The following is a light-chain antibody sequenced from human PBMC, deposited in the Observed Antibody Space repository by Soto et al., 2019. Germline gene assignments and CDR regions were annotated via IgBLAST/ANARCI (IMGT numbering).Light chain of an antibody. V-gene: IGLV2-14*01. J-gene: IGLJ1*01. CDR2: EVS. Sequence: QSVLTQPASVSGSPGQSITISCTGTNSGIGGYNYVSWYQQHPGKAPKLMIYEVSNRPSGVSNRFSASKSGNTASLTISGLQAEDEADYYCSSYTSSSTLYVFGAGTKVTVL. CDR1: NSGIGGYNY. CDR3: SSYTSSSTLYV.